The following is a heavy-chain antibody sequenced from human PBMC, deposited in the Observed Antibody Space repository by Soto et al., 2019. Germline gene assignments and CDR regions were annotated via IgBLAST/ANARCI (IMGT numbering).Heavy chain of an antibody. CDR2: ISGYNGLT. V-gene: IGHV1-18*04. CDR1: GYTFSNYG. J-gene: IGHJ4*02. CDR3: ARDEGIRGFDS. D-gene: IGHD3-10*01. Sequence: ASVKVSCKASGYTFSNYGISWVRQAPGQGLEWMGRISGYNGLTAYAQNVQGRVTMTIDTPTRTVFMELTSLRSNDTAVYYRARDEGIRGFDSWGQGTLVTVS.